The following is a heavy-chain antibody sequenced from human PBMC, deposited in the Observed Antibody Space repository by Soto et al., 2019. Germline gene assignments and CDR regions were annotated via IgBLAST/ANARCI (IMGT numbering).Heavy chain of an antibody. CDR3: ARDLSGDSSGSGAFDI. CDR2: ISYDGSNK. J-gene: IGHJ3*02. Sequence: GGSLRLSCAASGFTFSSYAMHWVRQAPGKGLEWVAVISYDGSNKYYADSVKGRFTISRDNSKNTLYLQMNSLRAEDTAVYYCARDLSGDSSGSGAFDIWGQGTMVTVS. CDR1: GFTFSSYA. D-gene: IGHD3-22*01. V-gene: IGHV3-30-3*01.